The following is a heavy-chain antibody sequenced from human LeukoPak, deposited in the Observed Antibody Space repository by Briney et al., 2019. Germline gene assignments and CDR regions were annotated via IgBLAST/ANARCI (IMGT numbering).Heavy chain of an antibody. V-gene: IGHV3-48*03. J-gene: IGHJ4*02. CDR2: ISSSGSTI. D-gene: IGHD5-12*01. CDR3: ARRRHSGYETYYFDY. Sequence: GGSLRLSCAASGFTFSSYEMNWVRQAPGKGLEWVSYISSSGSTIYYADSVKGRFTISRDNAKNSLYLQMNSLRAEDTAVYYCARRRHSGYETYYFDYWGQGTLVTVSS. CDR1: GFTFSSYE.